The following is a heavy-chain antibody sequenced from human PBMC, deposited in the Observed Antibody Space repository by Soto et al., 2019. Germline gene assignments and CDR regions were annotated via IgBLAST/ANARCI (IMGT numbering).Heavy chain of an antibody. CDR3: ARDRYSYDSRAYQGVDWYFDL. J-gene: IGHJ2*01. CDR2: IWYDGSHE. CDR1: GFIFSNYG. Sequence: LRLSCAASGFIFSNYGMHWVRQAPGKGLEWVAVIWYDGSHESYADSVKGRFTISRDNSKNTLFLQMNSLRAEDTAVYCCARDRYSYDSRAYQGVDWYFDLWGRGTLVTVSS. V-gene: IGHV3-33*01. D-gene: IGHD3-22*01.